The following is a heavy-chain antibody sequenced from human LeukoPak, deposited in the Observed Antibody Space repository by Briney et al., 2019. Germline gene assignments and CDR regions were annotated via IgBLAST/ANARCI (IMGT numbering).Heavy chain of an antibody. J-gene: IGHJ4*02. CDR3: ARDLATIGETDDY. CDR1: GFTFSDYY. CDR2: ISSSGSTI. D-gene: IGHD5-24*01. Sequence: GGSLRLSCAASGFTFSDYYMSWIRQAPGKGLEWVSYISSSGSTIYYADSVEGRFTISRDNAKNSLYLQMNSLRAEDTAVYYCARDLATIGETDDYWGQGTLVTVSS. V-gene: IGHV3-11*04.